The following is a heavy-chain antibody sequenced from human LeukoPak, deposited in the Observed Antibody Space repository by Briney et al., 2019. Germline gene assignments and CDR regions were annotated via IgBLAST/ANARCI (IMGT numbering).Heavy chain of an antibody. Sequence: ASVKVSCKASGYTFTSYYMHWVRQAPGQGLEWMGIVNPSGGSTSYAQKFQGRVTMTRDVSTSTVYMELSSLRSEDTAVYYCARRIFLTMVRGVIINGAYYFDYWGQGTLVTVSS. CDR1: GYTFTSYY. V-gene: IGHV1-46*01. D-gene: IGHD3-10*01. J-gene: IGHJ4*02. CDR3: ARRIFLTMVRGVIINGAYYFDY. CDR2: VNPSGGST.